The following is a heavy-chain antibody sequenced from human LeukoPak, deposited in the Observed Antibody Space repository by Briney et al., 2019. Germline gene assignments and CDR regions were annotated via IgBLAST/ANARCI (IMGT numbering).Heavy chain of an antibody. D-gene: IGHD3-22*01. Sequence: KPSETLSLTCTVSGGSISSSRYHWGWVRQPPGKGLEWIGNIYYSGNTYYNPSLKSRVTISVDTSKSQFSLQLTSVTAADTAVYYCARLITMIFVPDHRGDAFDIWGQGTMVTVSS. CDR1: GGSISSSRYH. V-gene: IGHV4-39*01. CDR3: ARLITMIFVPDHRGDAFDI. J-gene: IGHJ3*02. CDR2: IYYSGNT.